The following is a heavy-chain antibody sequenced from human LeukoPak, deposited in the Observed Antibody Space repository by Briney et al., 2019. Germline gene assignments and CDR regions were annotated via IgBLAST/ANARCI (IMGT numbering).Heavy chain of an antibody. J-gene: IGHJ4*02. V-gene: IGHV1-8*01. CDR3: ATVDSGEVVPAAIGH. CDR2: MNPNSGNT. D-gene: IGHD2-2*01. Sequence: ASVKVSCKASGYTFTSYDINWVRQATGQGLEWMGWMNPNSGNTGYAQKFQGRVTMTRNTSISTAYMELSSLRSEDTAVYYCATVDSGEVVPAAIGHWGQETLVTVSS. CDR1: GYTFTSYD.